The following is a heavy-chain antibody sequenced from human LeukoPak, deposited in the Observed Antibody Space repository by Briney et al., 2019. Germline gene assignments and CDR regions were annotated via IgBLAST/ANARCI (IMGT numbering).Heavy chain of an antibody. CDR3: ARHEYSYGSYYFDY. D-gene: IGHD5-18*01. Sequence: SETLSLTCSVSGGSIRSYYWSWIRQPPGKGLEWIGYIYYSGSTNYNPSLKSRVTISVDTSKNQFSLKLSSVTAADTAVYYCARHEYSYGSYYFDYWGLGTLVTVSS. CDR2: IYYSGST. CDR1: GGSIRSYY. V-gene: IGHV4-59*08. J-gene: IGHJ4*02.